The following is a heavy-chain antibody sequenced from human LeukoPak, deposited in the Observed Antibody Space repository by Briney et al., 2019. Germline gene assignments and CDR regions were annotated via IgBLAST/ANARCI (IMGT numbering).Heavy chain of an antibody. CDR1: GFTFSSYA. Sequence: GGSLRLSCAASGFTFSSYAMHWVRQAPGKGLEWVAVISYDGSNKYYADSVKGRFTISRDNSKNTLYLQMNSLRAEDTAVYYCARVLYCSSGSCSDYYYYGMDVWGQGTTVTVSS. CDR2: ISYDGSNK. J-gene: IGHJ6*02. V-gene: IGHV3-30*04. CDR3: ARVLYCSSGSCSDYYYYGMDV. D-gene: IGHD2-15*01.